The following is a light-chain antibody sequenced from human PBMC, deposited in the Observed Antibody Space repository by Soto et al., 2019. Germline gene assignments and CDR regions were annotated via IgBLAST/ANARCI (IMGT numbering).Light chain of an antibody. Sequence: QSALIQPASVSGSPGQSLIISCTGTGGDFGSSTYVSWYQQHSDKAPKVVIYEVNKRPSGVSSRFSGAKSGSTAFLTISGLQGDDEATYFCSSYTTTNSWVFGGGTKVTVL. CDR2: EVN. J-gene: IGLJ3*02. CDR3: SSYTTTNSWV. V-gene: IGLV2-14*01. CDR1: GGDFGSSTY.